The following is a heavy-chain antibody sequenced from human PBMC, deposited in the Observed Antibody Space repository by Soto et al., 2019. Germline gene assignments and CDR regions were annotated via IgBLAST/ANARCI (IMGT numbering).Heavy chain of an antibody. J-gene: IGHJ4*02. CDR2: IFSNDEK. Sequence: QVTLKESGPVLVKPTETLTLTCTVSGFSLSNARMGVSWIRQPPGKALEWLAHIFSNDEKSYSTSLKSRLTISKDTSKSQVVLTMTNMDPVDTATYYGPRAGRGVGARPLDYWGQGTLVTVSS. CDR1: GFSLSNARMG. D-gene: IGHD1-26*01. V-gene: IGHV2-26*01. CDR3: PRAGRGVGARPLDY.